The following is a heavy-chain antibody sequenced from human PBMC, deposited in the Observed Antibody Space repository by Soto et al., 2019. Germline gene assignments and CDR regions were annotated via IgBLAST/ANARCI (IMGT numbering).Heavy chain of an antibody. CDR1: GGSFSGYY. CDR2: INHSGST. Sequence: SETLSLTCAVYGGSFSGYYWSWIRQPPGKGLEWIGEINHSGSTNYNPSLKSRVTISVDTSKNQFSLKLSSVTAADTAVYYCARGFPPEYDFWSGYYTGGFFDYWGQGTLVTVS. V-gene: IGHV4-34*01. J-gene: IGHJ4*02. D-gene: IGHD3-3*01. CDR3: ARGFPPEYDFWSGYYTGGFFDY.